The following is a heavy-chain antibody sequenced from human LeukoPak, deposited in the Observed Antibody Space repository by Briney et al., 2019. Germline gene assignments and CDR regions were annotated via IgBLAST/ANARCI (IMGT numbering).Heavy chain of an antibody. Sequence: SETPSLTCTVSGGSTSSSSYYWGWIRQSPGKGLEWVGSIYYSGSTYYNPSLRSRVSISVDSSKNHFSLKLSSVTAADTAVYYCARHGSLGSPFVYWGQGTLVTVSS. D-gene: IGHD1-14*01. CDR3: ARHGSLGSPFVY. CDR2: IYYSGST. J-gene: IGHJ4*02. CDR1: GGSTSSSSYY. V-gene: IGHV4-39*01.